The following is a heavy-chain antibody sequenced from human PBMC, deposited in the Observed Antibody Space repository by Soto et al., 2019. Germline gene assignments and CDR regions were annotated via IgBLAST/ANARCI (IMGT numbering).Heavy chain of an antibody. CDR3: AGRHIGYCSSTSCYGSGWFDP. CDR2: IYYSGST. V-gene: IGHV4-39*01. J-gene: IGHJ5*02. Sequence: QLQLQESGPGLVKPSETLSLTCTVSGGSISSSSYYWGWIRQPPGKGLEWIGSIYYSGSTYYNPSLRSRVTISVDTSKDQCSLKLSSVTAADTAVYYCAGRHIGYCSSTSCYGSGWFDPWGQGTLVTVSS. D-gene: IGHD2-2*01. CDR1: GGSISSSSYY.